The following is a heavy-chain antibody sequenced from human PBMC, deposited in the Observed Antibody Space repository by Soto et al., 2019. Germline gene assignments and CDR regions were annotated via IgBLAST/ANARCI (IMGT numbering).Heavy chain of an antibody. Sequence: QVQLVESGGGVVQPGRSLRLSCAASGFTFSSYAMHWVRQAPGKGLEWVAVISYDGSNKYYADSVKGRFTISRDNSKNTLYLQMNSLRAEDTAVYYCERDWRGSSSWYGGYWGQGTLVTVSS. V-gene: IGHV3-30-3*01. D-gene: IGHD6-13*01. CDR1: GFTFSSYA. CDR3: ERDWRGSSSWYGGY. CDR2: ISYDGSNK. J-gene: IGHJ4*02.